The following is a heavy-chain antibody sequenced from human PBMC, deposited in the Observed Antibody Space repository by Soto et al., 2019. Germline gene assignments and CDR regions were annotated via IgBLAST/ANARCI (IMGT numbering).Heavy chain of an antibody. Sequence: ASVKVSCKASGYTFTSYAMHWVRQAPGQRLEWMGWINVGNGNTKYSQNFQGRVTIIRDTSASTAYMELSSLRSEDTAVYYCARGVLLWFGSNPGIYYYMDVWGKGTTVTVSS. CDR1: GYTFTSYA. V-gene: IGHV1-3*01. CDR3: ARGVLLWFGSNPGIYYYMDV. J-gene: IGHJ6*03. D-gene: IGHD3-10*01. CDR2: INVGNGNT.